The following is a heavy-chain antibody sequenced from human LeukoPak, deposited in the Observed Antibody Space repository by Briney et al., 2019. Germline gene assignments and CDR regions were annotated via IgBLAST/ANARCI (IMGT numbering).Heavy chain of an antibody. Sequence: SETLSLTCAVYGGSFSGYYWSWIRQPPGKGLEWIGEINHSGSTNYNPSLKSRVTISVDTSKNQFSLKLSSVTAADTAVYYCARAQQLASDQQPFDYWGQGTLVTVSS. D-gene: IGHD6-13*01. V-gene: IGHV4-34*01. CDR1: GGSFSGYY. CDR2: INHSGST. J-gene: IGHJ4*02. CDR3: ARAQQLASDQQPFDY.